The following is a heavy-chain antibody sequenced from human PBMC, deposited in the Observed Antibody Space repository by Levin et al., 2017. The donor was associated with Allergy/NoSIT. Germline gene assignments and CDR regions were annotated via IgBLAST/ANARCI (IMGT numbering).Heavy chain of an antibody. V-gene: IGHV3-30*18. CDR1: GFTFSNYG. CDR3: AKDLRSGWSLDY. CDR2: ISYDGSNK. J-gene: IGHJ4*02. D-gene: IGHD6-19*01. Sequence: GESLKISCAASGFTFSNYGMHWVRQAPGKGLEWVAIISYDGSNKYYADSVKGRFTISRDNSKNTLYLQMNSLRAEDTAVYYCAKDLRSGWSLDYWGQGTLVTVSS.